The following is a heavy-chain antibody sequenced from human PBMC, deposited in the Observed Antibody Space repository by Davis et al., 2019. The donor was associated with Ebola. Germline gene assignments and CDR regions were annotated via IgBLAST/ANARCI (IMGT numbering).Heavy chain of an antibody. Sequence: GESLKISCAASGFSFNTFGMHWVRQAPGKGLEWVAVIWYDGGVKYYADSVRGRFTISRDNSKSTLVLQMNSLRAEDTAVYYCAGDSTTVLTGDYFDHWGQGILVTVSS. CDR2: IWYDGGVK. V-gene: IGHV3-33*01. CDR3: AGDSTTVLTGDYFDH. J-gene: IGHJ4*02. CDR1: GFSFNTFG. D-gene: IGHD4-23*01.